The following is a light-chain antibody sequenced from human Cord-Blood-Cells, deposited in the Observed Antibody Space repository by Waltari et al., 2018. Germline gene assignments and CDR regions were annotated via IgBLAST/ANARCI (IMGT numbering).Light chain of an antibody. V-gene: IGLV2-14*01. CDR1: SSDVGGYNY. J-gene: IGLJ2*01. Sequence: QSALTQPASVSGSPGQSITISCTGTSSDVGGYNYVSWYQQHPGKAPKLMIYDVSNRPSGVSKRFSGSKSGNTASLTISGLQAEDEADYYCSSYTSSSTLDVVVGGGTKLTVL. CDR2: DVS. CDR3: SSYTSSSTLDVV.